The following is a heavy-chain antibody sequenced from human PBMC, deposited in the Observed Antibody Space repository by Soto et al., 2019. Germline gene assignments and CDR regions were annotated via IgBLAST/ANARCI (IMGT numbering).Heavy chain of an antibody. J-gene: IGHJ4*02. CDR1: GGSISSGGYS. D-gene: IGHD6-19*01. Sequence: QLQLQESGSGLAKPSQTLSLTCAVSGGSISSGGYSWSWIRQPPGKGLEWIGYIYHSGTTYYNPSLKSRVTISVDRSKNQVSLKLSSVPAADTAVYCCARAGSLGAVAVDYWGPGALVTAAS. V-gene: IGHV4-30-2*01. CDR2: IYHSGTT. CDR3: ARAGSLGAVAVDY.